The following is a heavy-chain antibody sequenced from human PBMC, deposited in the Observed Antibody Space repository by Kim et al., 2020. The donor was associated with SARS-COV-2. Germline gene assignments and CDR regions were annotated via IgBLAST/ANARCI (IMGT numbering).Heavy chain of an antibody. Sequence: ASVKVSCKASGYTFTSYGISWVRQAPGQGLEWMGWISAYNGNTNYAQKLQGRVTMTTDTSTSTAYMELRSLRSDDTAVYYCARGAPGVIIGYYYYGMDVWGQGTTVTVSS. D-gene: IGHD3-10*01. CDR2: ISAYNGNT. V-gene: IGHV1-18*01. J-gene: IGHJ6*02. CDR1: GYTFTSYG. CDR3: ARGAPGVIIGYYYYGMDV.